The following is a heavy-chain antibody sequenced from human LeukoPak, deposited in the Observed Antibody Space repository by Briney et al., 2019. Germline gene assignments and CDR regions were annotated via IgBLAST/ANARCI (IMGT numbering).Heavy chain of an antibody. CDR2: INHSGST. Sequence: SETLSLTCTVSGGSISSSSYYWSWIRQPPGKGLEWIGEINHSGSTNYNPSLKSRVTISVDTSKNQFSLKLSSVTAADTAVYYCARGYVDIVATDAFDIWGQGTMVTVSS. CDR1: GGSISSSSYY. CDR3: ARGYVDIVATDAFDI. D-gene: IGHD5-12*01. V-gene: IGHV4-39*07. J-gene: IGHJ3*02.